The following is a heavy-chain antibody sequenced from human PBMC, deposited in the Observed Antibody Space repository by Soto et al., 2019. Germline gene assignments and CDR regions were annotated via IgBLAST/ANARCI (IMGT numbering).Heavy chain of an antibody. CDR2: ISGSGGST. V-gene: IGHV3-23*01. J-gene: IGHJ6*02. D-gene: IGHD3-3*01. CDR1: GFTFSSYA. Sequence: PGGSLRLSCAASGFTFSSYAMSWVRQAPGKGLEWVSAISGSGGSTYYADSVKGRFTISRDNSKNTAYLQMNSLKTEDTAVYYCTRHYDFWSGYQDVWGQGTTVTVSS. CDR3: TRHYDFWSGYQDV.